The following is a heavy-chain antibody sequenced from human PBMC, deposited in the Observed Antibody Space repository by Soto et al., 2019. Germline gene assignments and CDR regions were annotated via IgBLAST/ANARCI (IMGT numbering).Heavy chain of an antibody. CDR2: IKSKAHGGTI. Sequence: EVQLVESGGGLVKPGGSLRLSCAVSGFTFSNAWMNWVRQAPGKGLEWVGRIKSKAHGGTIYYAEPVKGRFTISRDDSNNTLYLQMNSLKTEDTAVYYCTADHHDNADLPWGQGTLVTVSS. J-gene: IGHJ5*02. V-gene: IGHV3-15*07. CDR3: TADHHDNADLP. CDR1: GFTFSNAW. D-gene: IGHD4-17*01.